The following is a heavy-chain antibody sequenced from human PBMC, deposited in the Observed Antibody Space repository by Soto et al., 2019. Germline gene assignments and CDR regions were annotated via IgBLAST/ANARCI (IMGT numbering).Heavy chain of an antibody. D-gene: IGHD2-15*01. CDR1: GYTFINHG. J-gene: IGHJ4*01. CDR2: INTYSGTA. Sequence: ASVKVSCKASGYTFINHGITWVRQAPGQGLEWLGWINTYSGTANYAQKVQGRVTMTTDTYTSTAYMELRSLRSDDTALYYCSRTFSGGYADASDYWGQ. V-gene: IGHV1-18*01. CDR3: SRTFSGGYADASDY.